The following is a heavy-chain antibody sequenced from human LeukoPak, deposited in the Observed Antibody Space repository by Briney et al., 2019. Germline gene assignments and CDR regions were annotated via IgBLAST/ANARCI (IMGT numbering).Heavy chain of an antibody. CDR3: AKGGLGTAGLGY. V-gene: IGHV3-23*01. CDR1: GFTFSSYA. D-gene: IGHD6-13*01. CDR2: ISVSGST. Sequence: GGSLRLSCAASGFTFSSYAMSWVRQAPGKRLEWVSSISVSGSTYYADSVKGRFTISRDNSKNTLYLQMNNLRAEDTDVYYCAKGGLGTAGLGYWGQGTLVTASS. J-gene: IGHJ4*02.